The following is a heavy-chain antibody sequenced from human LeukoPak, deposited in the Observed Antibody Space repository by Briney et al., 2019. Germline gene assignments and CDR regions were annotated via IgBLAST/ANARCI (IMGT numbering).Heavy chain of an antibody. CDR2: INHSGST. D-gene: IGHD3-10*01. CDR1: GGSFSGYY. Sequence: SETLSLTCGVYGGSFSGYYWTWIRQPPGKGLEWIGEINHSGSTNYNPSLKSRVTISVDTSKNQFSLKLSSVTAADTAVYYCARSPHYYGSGSLDYWGQGTLVTVSS. V-gene: IGHV4-34*01. CDR3: ARSPHYYGSGSLDY. J-gene: IGHJ4*02.